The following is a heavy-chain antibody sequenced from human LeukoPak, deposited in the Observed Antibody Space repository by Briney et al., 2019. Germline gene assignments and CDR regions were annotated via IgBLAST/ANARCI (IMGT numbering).Heavy chain of an antibody. CDR3: AVNYYDSSGFDY. J-gene: IGHJ4*02. D-gene: IGHD3-22*01. Sequence: ASVTVSCKASGYTFTGYYMHWVRQAPGQGLEWMGWINPNSGGTNYAQKFQGRVTMTRDTSISTAYMELSRLRSDDTAVYYCAVNYYDSSGFDYWGQGTLVTVSS. V-gene: IGHV1-2*02. CDR2: INPNSGGT. CDR1: GYTFTGYY.